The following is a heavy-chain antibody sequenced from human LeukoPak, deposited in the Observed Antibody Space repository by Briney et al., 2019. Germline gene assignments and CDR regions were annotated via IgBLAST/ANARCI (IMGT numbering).Heavy chain of an antibody. Sequence: PGGCLRLSCAASGFTFSSYAMHWVRQAPGKGLEYVSAISSNGGRTYYANSVKGRFTISRDNSKNTLYLQMGSLRAEDMAVYYCAREGVEWLRGSMDVWGQGTTVTVSS. J-gene: IGHJ6*02. D-gene: IGHD5-12*01. V-gene: IGHV3-64*01. CDR1: GFTFSSYA. CDR2: ISSNGGRT. CDR3: AREGVEWLRGSMDV.